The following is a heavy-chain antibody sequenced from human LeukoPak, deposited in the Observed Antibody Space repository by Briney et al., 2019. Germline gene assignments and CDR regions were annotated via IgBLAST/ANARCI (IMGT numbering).Heavy chain of an antibody. D-gene: IGHD5-24*01. CDR1: GGSISSYY. CDR2: IYYTGST. CDR3: ARHLGMATIGRVGHDAFDI. J-gene: IGHJ3*02. Sequence: SETLSLTCTVSGGSISSYYWTWIRQPPGRGLECIGYIYYTGSTNYNPSLKSRVTMSVDTSKNQFSLKLSSVTAADTAVYYCARHLGMATIGRVGHDAFDIWGQGTVVTVSS. V-gene: IGHV4-59*08.